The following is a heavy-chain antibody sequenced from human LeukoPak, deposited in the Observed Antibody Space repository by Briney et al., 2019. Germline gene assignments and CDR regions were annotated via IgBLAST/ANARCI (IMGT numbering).Heavy chain of an antibody. J-gene: IGHJ4*02. CDR2: IYYSGST. V-gene: IGHV4-59*08. Sequence: SETLSLTCTVSGGSISSYYWSWIQQPPGKGLEWIGYIYYSGSTNYNPSLKSRVTISVDTSKNQFSLKLSSVTAADTAVYYCARHEVATIPPGYFDYWGQGTLVTVSS. D-gene: IGHD5-12*01. CDR1: GGSISSYY. CDR3: ARHEVATIPPGYFDY.